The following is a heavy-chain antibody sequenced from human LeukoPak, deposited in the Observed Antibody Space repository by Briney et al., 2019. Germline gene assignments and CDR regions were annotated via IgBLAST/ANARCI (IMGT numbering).Heavy chain of an antibody. CDR1: GFTFSSYW. D-gene: IGHD2-15*01. Sequence: PGGSLRLSCAASGFTFSSYWMSWVRQAPGKGLEWVANIKQDGSEKYYVDSVKGRFTISRDNAKNSLYLQMNSLRAEDTAVYYCARDRGYCSGGSCYTVNDYWGEGTLVAVSS. V-gene: IGHV3-7*01. J-gene: IGHJ4*02. CDR3: ARDRGYCSGGSCYTVNDY. CDR2: IKQDGSEK.